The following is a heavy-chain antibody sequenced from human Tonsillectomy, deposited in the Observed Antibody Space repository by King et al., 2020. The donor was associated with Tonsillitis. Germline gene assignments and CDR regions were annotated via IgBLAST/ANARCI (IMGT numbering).Heavy chain of an antibody. J-gene: IGHJ5*02. D-gene: IGHD2/OR15-2a*01. CDR3: ALTNVVIVEAAWWFGP. V-gene: IGHV1-69*01. CDR1: GGTFSSYA. Sequence: QLVQSGAEVKKPGSSVKVSCKASGGTFSSYAITWVRQAPGQGLEWMGRIIPVFGTANYAQNFQGRVTITADESTSTAYMELRSLRSEDTAVYYCALTNVVIVEAAWWFGPWGQGTRVTVSS. CDR2: IIPVFGTA.